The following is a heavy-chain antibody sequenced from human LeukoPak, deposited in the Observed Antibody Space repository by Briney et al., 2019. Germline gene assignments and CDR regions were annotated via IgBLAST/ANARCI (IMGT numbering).Heavy chain of an antibody. CDR3: ARWGDGSGSYYNARFDY. Sequence: GGSLRLSCAASGFIVSSNYMSWVRQARGKGLEWVSVIYSGDNTYYADSVKGRFTISRDNSKNTLYLQMNSLRVEDTAVYYCARWGDGSGSYYNARFDYWGQGTLVTVSS. V-gene: IGHV3-53*01. CDR1: GFIVSSNY. J-gene: IGHJ4*02. D-gene: IGHD3-10*01. CDR2: IYSGDNT.